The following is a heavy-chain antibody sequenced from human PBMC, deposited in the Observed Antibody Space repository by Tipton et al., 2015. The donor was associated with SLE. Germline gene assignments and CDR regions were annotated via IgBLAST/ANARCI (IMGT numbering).Heavy chain of an antibody. CDR1: GSSISSTSYY. CDR2: MYYSGST. J-gene: IGHJ3*02. V-gene: IGHV4-39*07. CDR3: ASAGVRFLEWLFRRGAFDI. Sequence: TLSLTCTVSGSSISSTSYYWAWIRQPPGKGLEWIANMYYSGSTYYNPSLKSRVTISVDTSKNQFSLKLSSVTAADTAVYYCASAGVRFLEWLFRRGAFDIWGQGTMVTVSS. D-gene: IGHD3-3*01.